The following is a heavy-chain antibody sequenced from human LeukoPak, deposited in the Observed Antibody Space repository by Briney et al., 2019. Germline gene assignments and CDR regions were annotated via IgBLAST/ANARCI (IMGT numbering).Heavy chain of an antibody. CDR2: IYYSGST. J-gene: IGHJ3*02. Sequence: SETLSLTCTVSGGSISSSSYYWGWIRQPPGKGLEWIGSIYYSGSTYYNPSLKSRVTISVDTSKDQFSLKLSSVTAADTAVYYCARLSPNSSYDFWSGYAHDAFDIWGQGTMATVSS. D-gene: IGHD3-3*01. V-gene: IGHV4-39*01. CDR3: ARLSPNSSYDFWSGYAHDAFDI. CDR1: GGSISSSSYY.